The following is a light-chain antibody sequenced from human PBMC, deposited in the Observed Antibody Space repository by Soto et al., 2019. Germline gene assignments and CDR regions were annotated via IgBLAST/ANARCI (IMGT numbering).Light chain of an antibody. Sequence: EIVMTQSPATLSVSPGGRATLSCRASQSISDTLAWYQQKPGQAPRLLIHGASTRATGFPARFTGSGSGTDFTLTISSLQSEDFGTYYCQQSYSTPRTFGHGTKVDIK. J-gene: IGKJ2*01. CDR3: QQSYSTPRT. CDR2: GAS. V-gene: IGKV3-15*01. CDR1: QSISDT.